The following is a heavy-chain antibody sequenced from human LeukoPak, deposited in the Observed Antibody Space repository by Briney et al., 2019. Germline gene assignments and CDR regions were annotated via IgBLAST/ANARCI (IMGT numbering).Heavy chain of an antibody. J-gene: IGHJ4*02. CDR1: GASISSYS. V-gene: IGHV4-59*08. Sequence: PSETLSLTCSVSGASISSYSWSWIRQPPGKGLEWIGYIYSSRSTNYNPSLKSRLTTSVDTSKNQLSLKLSSVTAADTAVYYCARQETLNNPFDQWGQGTLVTVSS. D-gene: IGHD2/OR15-2a*01. CDR3: ARQETLNNPFDQ. CDR2: IYSSRST.